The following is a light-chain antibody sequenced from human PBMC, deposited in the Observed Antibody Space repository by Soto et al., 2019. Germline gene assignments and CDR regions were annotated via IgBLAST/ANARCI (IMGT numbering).Light chain of an antibody. CDR1: QSVSSN. CDR3: QQYDNWPPAWT. CDR2: GAS. Sequence: EIVMTQSPATLSVSPGERATLSCRASQSVSSNLAWYQQKPGQAPWLLIYGASTRATGIPARFSGSGSGTEFTLTISSLQSEDFAVYHCQQYDNWPPAWTFGQGTKVDI. J-gene: IGKJ1*01. V-gene: IGKV3-15*01.